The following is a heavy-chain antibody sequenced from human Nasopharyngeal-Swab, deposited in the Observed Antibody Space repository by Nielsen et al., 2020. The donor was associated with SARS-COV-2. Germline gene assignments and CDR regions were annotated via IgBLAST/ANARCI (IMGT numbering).Heavy chain of an antibody. D-gene: IGHD5-24*01. CDR3: ARDRGDGYNLYYFDY. Sequence: GGSLRLSCAASGFTFSSYGMHWVRQAPGEGLEWVAVISYDGSNKYYADSVKGRFTISRDSSKNTLYLQMNSLRAEDTAVYYCARDRGDGYNLYYFDYWGQGTLVTVSS. CDR2: ISYDGSNK. V-gene: IGHV3-30*03. J-gene: IGHJ4*02. CDR1: GFTFSSYG.